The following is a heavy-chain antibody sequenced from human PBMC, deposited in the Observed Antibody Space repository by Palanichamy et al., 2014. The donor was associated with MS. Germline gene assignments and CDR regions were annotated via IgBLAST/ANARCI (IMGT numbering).Heavy chain of an antibody. CDR1: GFSFSAYA. J-gene: IGHJ6*02. CDR2: IRFDEGNK. CDR3: AKDIGALAARPGYSGMDV. V-gene: IGHV3-30*02. D-gene: IGHD6-6*01. Sequence: QVQLVESGGGVVQPGGSLTLSCAASGFSFSAYAMSWVRQAPAKGLDWVAFIRFDEGNKCYADSVKGRFTISRDNSKNTVYLQMNSLRADDTAVYFCAKDIGALAARPGYSGMDVWGQGATVTVSS.